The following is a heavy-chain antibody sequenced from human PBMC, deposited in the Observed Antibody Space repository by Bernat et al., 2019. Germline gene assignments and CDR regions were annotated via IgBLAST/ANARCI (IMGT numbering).Heavy chain of an antibody. Sequence: EVHLVESGVGLVQPGGSLRLSCAASGFMFSDHYMYWVRQAPGMGLSWLGRSNQGNSHTTEYAESVKGRCTVSRDDSRNSDVRQLNIRSGEDTAVYNCARSTSGSILDDRGQGTLVSVSS. J-gene: IGHJ4*01. V-gene: IGHV3-72*01. D-gene: IGHD3-22*01. CDR2: SNQGNSHTT. CDR3: ARSTSGSILDD. CDR1: GFMFSDHY.